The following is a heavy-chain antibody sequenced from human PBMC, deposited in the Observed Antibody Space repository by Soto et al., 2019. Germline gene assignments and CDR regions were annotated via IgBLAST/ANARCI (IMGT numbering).Heavy chain of an antibody. CDR2: LHYSGET. Sequence: SETLSLTCTVSGASITSYYWSWVRQPPGKGLEWIGFLHYSGETKYNPSLKGRVTLSMDTSQNHLSLRLTPVTAADTAVYYCARESAGSGKNNWFDPWGQGTLVTVSS. CDR3: ARESAGSGKNNWFDP. J-gene: IGHJ5*02. V-gene: IGHV4-59*01. D-gene: IGHD3-10*01. CDR1: GASITSYY.